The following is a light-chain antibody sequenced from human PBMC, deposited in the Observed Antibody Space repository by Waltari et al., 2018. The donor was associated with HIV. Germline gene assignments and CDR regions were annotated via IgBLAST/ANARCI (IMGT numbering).Light chain of an antibody. CDR1: SSDVGGYNY. J-gene: IGLJ2*01. V-gene: IGLV2-8*01. CDR2: EVS. Sequence: QSALTQPPSASGSPGQSVTISCTGTSSDVGGYNYVSWYQQHPGKAPKLMIYEVSKRPSGVPDRFFGSKSGNTASLTVSGLQAEDEADYYCSSYAGSNNWGVFGGGTKLTVL. CDR3: SSYAGSNNWGV.